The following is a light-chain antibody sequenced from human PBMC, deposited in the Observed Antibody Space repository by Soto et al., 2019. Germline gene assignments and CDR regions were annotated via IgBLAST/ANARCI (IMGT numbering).Light chain of an antibody. Sequence: QSALTQPASVSGSPGQSITISCTGTSNDVGGYNYVSWYQHHPGKAPKLIIYDVYNRPSGVSDRFSGSKSGNTASLTISGLQAEDEADYYCSSYISSSTHNYVFGIGTKLTVL. CDR2: DVY. V-gene: IGLV2-14*03. CDR1: SNDVGGYNY. CDR3: SSYISSSTHNYV. J-gene: IGLJ1*01.